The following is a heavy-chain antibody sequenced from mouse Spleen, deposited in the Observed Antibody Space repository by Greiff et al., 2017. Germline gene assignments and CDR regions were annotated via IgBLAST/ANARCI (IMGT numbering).Heavy chain of an antibody. CDR1: GFAFSSYD. J-gene: IGHJ4*01. Sequence: EVKVVESGGGLVKPGGSLKLSCAASGFAFSSYDMSWVRQTPEKRLEWVATISSGGSYTYYPDSVKGRFTISRDNARNTLYLQMSSLRSEDTALYYCARHDTVVARYAMDYWGQGTSVTVSS. V-gene: IGHV5-9*02. CDR2: ISSGGSYT. CDR3: ARHDTVVARYAMDY. D-gene: IGHD1-1*01.